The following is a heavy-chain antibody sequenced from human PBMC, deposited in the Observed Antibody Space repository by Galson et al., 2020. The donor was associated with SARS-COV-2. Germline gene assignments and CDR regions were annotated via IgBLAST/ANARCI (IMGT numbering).Heavy chain of an antibody. CDR2: IYHSGTT. CDR1: CGSILYDY. V-gene: IGHV4-59*12. Sequence: ETSETLSLTCTVSCGSILYDYWNWVRQSPGKGPEWIGPIYHSGTTDYNPSLRRRVTISLDPSKSRFSLNLVSVTAADTSMYYCAKLAEGRRTSEDYWGQGTLVTVSS. J-gene: IGHJ4*02. CDR3: AKLAEGRRTSEDY. D-gene: IGHD1-7*01.